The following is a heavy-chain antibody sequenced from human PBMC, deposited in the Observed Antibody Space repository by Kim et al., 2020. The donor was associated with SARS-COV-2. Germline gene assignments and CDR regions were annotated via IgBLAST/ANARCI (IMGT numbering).Heavy chain of an antibody. Sequence: DSVEGRFTISRDNRKVTLYLQMNSLRAEDTAVYYCARVKVRYSYYYGMDVWGQGTTVTVSS. D-gene: IGHD2-21*01. J-gene: IGHJ6*02. V-gene: IGHV3-74*01. CDR3: ARVKVRYSYYYGMDV.